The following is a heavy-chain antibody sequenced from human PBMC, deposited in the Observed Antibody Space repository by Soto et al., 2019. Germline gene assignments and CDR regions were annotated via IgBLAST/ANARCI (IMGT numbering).Heavy chain of an antibody. CDR1: GYSFTSYW. J-gene: IGHJ6*02. D-gene: IGHD6-25*01. CDR2: IDPSDSYT. Sequence: LGESLKISCKGSGYSFTSYWISWVRQMPGKGLEWMGRIDPSDSYTNYSPSFQGHVTISADKSISTAYLQWSSLKASDTAMYYCARFPSPAAPYYYYYGMDVWGQGTTVTVS. V-gene: IGHV5-10-1*01. CDR3: ARFPSPAAPYYYYYGMDV.